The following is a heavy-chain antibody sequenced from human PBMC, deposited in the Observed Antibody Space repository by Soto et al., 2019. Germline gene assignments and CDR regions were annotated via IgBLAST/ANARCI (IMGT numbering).Heavy chain of an antibody. CDR3: ARDGAPYYYDSSGRPPSHGAFDI. V-gene: IGHV1-69*12. CDR2: IIPIFGTA. J-gene: IGHJ3*02. Sequence: QVQLVQSGAEVKKPGSSVKVSCKASGGTFSSYAISWVRQAPGQGLEWMGGIIPIFGTANYAQKFQGRVTITEAECTGTACMELSSQRAEDTAGYDCARDGAPYYYDSSGRPPSHGAFDIWGQGAMLPVSS. D-gene: IGHD3-22*01. CDR1: GGTFSSYA.